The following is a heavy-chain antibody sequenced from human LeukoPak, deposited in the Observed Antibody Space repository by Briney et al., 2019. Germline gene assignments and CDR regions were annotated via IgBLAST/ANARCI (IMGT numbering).Heavy chain of an antibody. CDR2: IIPILGIA. V-gene: IGHV1-69*04. J-gene: IGHJ4*02. Sequence: ASVKVSCKASGGTFSSYAISWVRQAPGQGLEWMGRIIPILGIANYAQKFQGRVTITADKSTSTAYMELSSLRSEDTAVYYCAREGEIGYDLSDYWGQGTLVTVSS. D-gene: IGHD5-12*01. CDR1: GGTFSSYA. CDR3: AREGEIGYDLSDY.